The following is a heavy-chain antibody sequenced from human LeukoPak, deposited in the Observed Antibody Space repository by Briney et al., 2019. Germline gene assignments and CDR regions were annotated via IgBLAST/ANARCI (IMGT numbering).Heavy chain of an antibody. CDR3: ARADSSGSHFDY. CDR2: INPNSGGT. D-gene: IGHD3-22*01. V-gene: IGHV1-2*06. CDR1: GYTFTGYY. J-gene: IGHJ4*02. Sequence: ASVKVSCKASGYTFTGYYMHWVRQAPGQGLEWMGRINPNSGGTNYAQKFQGRVTMTRDTSISTAYMELSRLRSDDTAVYYCARADSSGSHFDYWGQGTLVTVSS.